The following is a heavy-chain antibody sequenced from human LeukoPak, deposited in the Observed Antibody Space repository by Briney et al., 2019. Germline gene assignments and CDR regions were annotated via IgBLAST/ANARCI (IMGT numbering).Heavy chain of an antibody. CDR2: INNDGSSA. J-gene: IGHJ6*02. CDR3: ARRGTGHGMDV. D-gene: IGHD1-1*01. Sequence: GGSLRLSCVASGFTFSNYYIHWVRQVPGKGLVWVSRINNDGSSASYVDSVKGRFTISRDNAKNTLFLQMNSLRAEDTAVYYCARRGTGHGMDVWGQGTTVIVSS. V-gene: IGHV3-74*01. CDR1: GFTFSNYY.